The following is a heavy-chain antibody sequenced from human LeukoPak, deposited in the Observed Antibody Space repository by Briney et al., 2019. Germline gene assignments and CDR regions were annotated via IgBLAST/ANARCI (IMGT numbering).Heavy chain of an antibody. J-gene: IGHJ4*02. CDR3: ARELRGGGGEWVFDY. CDR1: GFTFSSYS. V-gene: IGHV3-21*01. CDR2: ISSSSSYI. Sequence: GGSLRLSCAASGFTFSSYSMNWVRQAPGKGLEWVSSISSSSSYIYYADSVKGRFTISRDNAKNSLYLQMNSLRAEDTAVYYCARELRGGGGEWVFDYWGQGILVTVSS. D-gene: IGHD2-21*01.